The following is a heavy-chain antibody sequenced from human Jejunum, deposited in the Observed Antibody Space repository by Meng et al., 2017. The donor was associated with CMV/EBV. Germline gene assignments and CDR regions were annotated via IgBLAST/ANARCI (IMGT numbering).Heavy chain of an antibody. CDR3: ASRRSVSGSLNWYFDL. J-gene: IGHJ2*01. Sequence: FNFSSYWMHWVRQAPGKGLVWVSRINSDGSSTSYADSVKGRFTISRDNAKNTLYLQMNSLTAEDTAVYYCASRRSVSGSLNWYFDLWGRGTLVTVSS. V-gene: IGHV3-74*01. D-gene: IGHD6-19*01. CDR1: FNFSSYW. CDR2: INSDGSST.